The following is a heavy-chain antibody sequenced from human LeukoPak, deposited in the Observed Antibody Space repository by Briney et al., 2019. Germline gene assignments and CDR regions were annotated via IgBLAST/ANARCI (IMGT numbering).Heavy chain of an antibody. CDR2: ISSSSSYI. J-gene: IGHJ6*04. Sequence: GGCLRLSCAASGFTFSSYSMNWVRQAPGKGLEWVSSISSSSSYIYYADSVKGRFTISRDNAKNSLYLQMNSLRAEDTALYYCARAIVGATGMDVWGKGTTVTVSS. D-gene: IGHD1-26*01. V-gene: IGHV3-21*04. CDR1: GFTFSSYS. CDR3: ARAIVGATGMDV.